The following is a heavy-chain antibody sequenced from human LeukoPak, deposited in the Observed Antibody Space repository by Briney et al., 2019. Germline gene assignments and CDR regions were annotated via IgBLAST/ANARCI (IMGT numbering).Heavy chain of an antibody. V-gene: IGHV1-2*02. Sequence: ASVKVSCKASGYTFTGYYLFWVRQAPGQGLEWMGWINLNSGETNYAQRFQGRVTMTWDTSISTAWDTSFSTAYMELSRLTYDDTAVYYCARLYAGSGSPHYFDYWGQGTLVTVSS. CDR1: GYTFTGYY. CDR2: INLNSGET. J-gene: IGHJ4*02. CDR3: ARLYAGSGSPHYFDY. D-gene: IGHD6-19*01.